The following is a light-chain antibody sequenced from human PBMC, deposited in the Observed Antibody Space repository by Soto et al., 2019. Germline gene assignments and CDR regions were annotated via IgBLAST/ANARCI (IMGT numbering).Light chain of an antibody. V-gene: IGKV3-15*01. Sequence: EIVMTQSPATLSVSPGERATLSCRASQSVSSNLAWYQQKPGQAPRLLIYGASTRATGIPARFSGSGSGTEFTLTISSLQSEDFAVYYCQQYNNWSPGVTFGQGTKVEIK. J-gene: IGKJ1*01. CDR2: GAS. CDR1: QSVSSN. CDR3: QQYNNWSPGVT.